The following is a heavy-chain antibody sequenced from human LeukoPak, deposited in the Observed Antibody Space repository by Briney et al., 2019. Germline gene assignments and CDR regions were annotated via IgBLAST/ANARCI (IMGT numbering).Heavy chain of an antibody. CDR1: GFTFSKYA. D-gene: IGHD3-22*01. CDR2: ISYGGSNK. Sequence: GGSLRLSCAASGFTFSKYAMTWVRQAPGKGLEWVAVISYGGSNKHYADSVKGRFTISRDNSKNTLYLQMNSLRAEDTAVYFCARDHYDYSGFPDYWGQGTLVTVSS. J-gene: IGHJ4*02. CDR3: ARDHYDYSGFPDY. V-gene: IGHV3-30*04.